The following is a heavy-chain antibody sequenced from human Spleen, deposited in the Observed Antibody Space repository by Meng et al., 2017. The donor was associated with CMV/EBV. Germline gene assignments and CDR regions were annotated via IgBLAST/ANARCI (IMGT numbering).Heavy chain of an antibody. CDR1: GFTFSSYW. CDR3: ARVDGYVFGAFYGLDV. J-gene: IGHJ6*02. CDR2: IKQDGSET. Sequence: GESLKISCAASGFTFSSYWMSWVRQAPGKGLEWVANIKQDGSETLYVGSVKGRFTISRDSAKNSLYLQMDSLRAEDTAVYYCARVDGYVFGAFYGLDVWGQGTTVTVSS. D-gene: IGHD3-3*01. V-gene: IGHV3-7*01.